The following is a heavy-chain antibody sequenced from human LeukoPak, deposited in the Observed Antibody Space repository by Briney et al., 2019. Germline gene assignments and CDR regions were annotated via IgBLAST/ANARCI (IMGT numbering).Heavy chain of an antibody. CDR2: INPNSGGT. D-gene: IGHD3-3*01. CDR3: ARQLDFYNYYYYMDV. J-gene: IGHJ6*03. V-gene: IGHV1-2*02. Sequence: ASVKVSCKASGYTFTGYYMHWVRQAPGQGLEWMGWINPNSGGTNYAQKFQGRVTMTRDTSISTAYMELSRLRSDDTAVYYCARQLDFYNYYYYMDVWGKGTTVTISS. CDR1: GYTFTGYY.